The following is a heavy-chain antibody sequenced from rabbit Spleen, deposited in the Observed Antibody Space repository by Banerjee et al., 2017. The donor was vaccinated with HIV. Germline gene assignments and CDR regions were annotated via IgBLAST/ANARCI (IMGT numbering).Heavy chain of an antibody. J-gene: IGHJ4*01. D-gene: IGHD2-1*01. CDR1: GVDFSSRYY. CDR3: ARGSAAMTMVITGFYLNL. CDR2: IYAGSSGST. Sequence: QSLEESGGGLVKPGGTLTLTCKASGVDFSSRYYMCWVRQAPGKGLEWIGCIYAGSSGSTYYASWAKGRFTISKTSSTTVTLQMTSLTAADTATYFCARGSAAMTMVITGFYLNLWGQGTLVTV. V-gene: IGHV1S40*01.